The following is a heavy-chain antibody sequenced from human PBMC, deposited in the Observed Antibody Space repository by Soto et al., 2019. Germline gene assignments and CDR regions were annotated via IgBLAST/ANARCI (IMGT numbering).Heavy chain of an antibody. CDR1: GDSVSSNSAA. V-gene: IGHV6-1*01. D-gene: IGHD3-10*01. J-gene: IGHJ3*02. CDR3: ARERGVLSEAFDI. Sequence: SHTRSLTCAISGDSVSSNSAAWNLLRQSPSRGLEWLGRTYYRSKWYNDYVVSVKSRITINPDTSKNQFSLQLNSVTPEDTAVYYCARERGVLSEAFDIWGQGTVVTVSS. CDR2: TYYRSKWYN.